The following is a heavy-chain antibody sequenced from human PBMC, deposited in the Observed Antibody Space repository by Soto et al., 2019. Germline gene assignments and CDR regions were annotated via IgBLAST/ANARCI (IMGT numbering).Heavy chain of an antibody. Sequence: GGSLRLSCAVSGFTVDSNYMSWVRQAPGKGLEWVAVMRDTGRTNYADFVEGRFTISRDDSKNMVFLQMNSLRAGDTAVYYCARDDYGLDVWGQGTTVTVSS. CDR1: GFTVDSNY. J-gene: IGHJ6*02. V-gene: IGHV3-53*01. CDR2: MRDTGRT. CDR3: ARDDYGLDV.